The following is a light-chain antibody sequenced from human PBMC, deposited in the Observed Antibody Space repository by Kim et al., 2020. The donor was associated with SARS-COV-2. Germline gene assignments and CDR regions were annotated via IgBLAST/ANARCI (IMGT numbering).Light chain of an antibody. J-gene: IGLJ2*01. V-gene: IGLV3-1*01. CDR3: QTWDINSAV. CDR1: NLGNRY. CDR2: QDH. Sequence: SVSPGQTANITCSGENLGNRYISWYQQRAGPSPVLVISQDHKRPSGIPGRFSGANSGNTATLTISGIQAVDEADYYCQTWDINSAVFGGGTKLTVL.